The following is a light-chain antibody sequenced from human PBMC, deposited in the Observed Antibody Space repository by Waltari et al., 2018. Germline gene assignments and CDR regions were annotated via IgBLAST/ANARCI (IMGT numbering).Light chain of an antibody. V-gene: IGKV1-27*01. CDR1: QGIASY. J-gene: IGKJ1*01. Sequence: DVQVTQSPSSLSAAAGDRVTITCRASQGIASYLAWYQQKPGRVPKLLIYDASTLRSGVPSRFSGSGGGTDFTLTITSLQPEDVATYYCQMYNGAPRTFGQGTKVEI. CDR3: QMYNGAPRT. CDR2: DAS.